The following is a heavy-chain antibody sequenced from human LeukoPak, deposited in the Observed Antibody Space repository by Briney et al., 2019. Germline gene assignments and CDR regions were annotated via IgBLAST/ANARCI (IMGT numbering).Heavy chain of an antibody. CDR3: ARASSGSYRGKLNWFDP. D-gene: IGHD1-26*01. CDR2: INPNSGGT. Sequence: ASVKVSCKASGGTFSSYAISWVRQAPGQGLEWMGWINPNSGGTNYAQKFQGRVTMTRDTSISTAYMELSRLRSDDTAVYYCARASSGSYRGKLNWFDPWGQGTLVTVSS. CDR1: GGTFSSYA. V-gene: IGHV1-2*02. J-gene: IGHJ5*02.